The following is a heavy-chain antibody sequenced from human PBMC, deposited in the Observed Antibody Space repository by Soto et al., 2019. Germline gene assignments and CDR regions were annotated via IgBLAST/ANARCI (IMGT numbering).Heavy chain of an antibody. D-gene: IGHD2-2*01. Sequence: SETLSLTCTVSGGSISSSGYYWGWIRQPPGKGLEWIGSIYYSGSTSYNPSLKSRVTMSVDTSKNQLSLKLSPVTAADTAVYYCARLHCNSPNCVPLDPWGQGTLVTVSS. CDR2: IYYSGST. V-gene: IGHV4-39*01. J-gene: IGHJ5*02. CDR3: ARLHCNSPNCVPLDP. CDR1: GGSISSSGYY.